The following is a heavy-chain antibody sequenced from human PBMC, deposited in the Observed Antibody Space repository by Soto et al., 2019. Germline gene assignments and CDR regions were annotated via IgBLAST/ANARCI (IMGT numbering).Heavy chain of an antibody. CDR1: GFTFNNAW. Sequence: EVQLVESGGGLVKPGGSLRLSCAASGFTFNNAWMNWVRQAPGKGLEWVGRIRSKADGGTTDYPAPVKDRFTIARDDSKNTLHLQMNSLKTADTAVYYCTTEPDYSNYFEYWGQGTLVTVSS. CDR3: TTEPDYSNYFEY. D-gene: IGHD4-4*01. CDR2: IRSKADGGTT. J-gene: IGHJ4*02. V-gene: IGHV3-15*07.